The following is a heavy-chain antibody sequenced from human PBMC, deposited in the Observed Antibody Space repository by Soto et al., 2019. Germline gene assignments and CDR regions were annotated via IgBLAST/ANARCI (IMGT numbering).Heavy chain of an antibody. J-gene: IGHJ4*02. Sequence: QVQLQESGPGLVKPSGTLSLTCAVSGGSISSSNWWSWVRQPPGKGLEWIGENYHSGSTQYNPSLSSRLTIPVDKSKTQFSIKLRSVTAADTAVYYCARGIGYSYGPQGADYWGQGTLVTVSS. CDR2: NYHSGST. D-gene: IGHD5-18*01. CDR1: GGSISSSNW. CDR3: ARGIGYSYGPQGADY. V-gene: IGHV4-4*02.